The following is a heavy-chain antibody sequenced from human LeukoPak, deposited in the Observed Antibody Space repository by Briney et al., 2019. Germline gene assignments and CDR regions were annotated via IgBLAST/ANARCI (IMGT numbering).Heavy chain of an antibody. CDR2: IYTSGST. J-gene: IGHJ5*02. CDR3: ARDSCSSTSCYKYNWFDP. Sequence: SETLSLTCTVSGDSISSYYWSWIRQPAGKGLEWIGRIYTSGSTNYNPSLKSRVTMSVDTSKNQFSLKLSSVTAADTAVYYCARDSCSSTSCYKYNWFDPWGQGTLVTVSS. V-gene: IGHV4-4*07. D-gene: IGHD2-2*02. CDR1: GDSISSYY.